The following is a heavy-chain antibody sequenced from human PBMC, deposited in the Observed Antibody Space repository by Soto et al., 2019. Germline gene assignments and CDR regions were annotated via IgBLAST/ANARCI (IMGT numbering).Heavy chain of an antibody. CDR1: GDTFSSYT. CDR3: ARESRSERDFGGNL. J-gene: IGHJ5*02. CDR2: IIPILDIT. V-gene: IGHV1-69*08. D-gene: IGHD3-16*01. Sequence: QVQLVQSGAEVKKPGSSVKVSCRASGDTFSSYTISWVRQAPGQGLEWMGRIIPILDITNYAQKFLGRVTITADKSTSTAYIDLSSLRSDDTAVYYCARESRSERDFGGNLWGQGTLVTVSS.